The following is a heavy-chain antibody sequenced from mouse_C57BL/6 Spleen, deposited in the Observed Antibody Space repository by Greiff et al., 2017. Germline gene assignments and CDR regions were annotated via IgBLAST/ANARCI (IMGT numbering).Heavy chain of an antibody. D-gene: IGHD1-1*01. V-gene: IGHV1-72*01. Sequence: QVQLKQPGAELVKPGASVKLSCKASGYTFTSYWMHWVKQRPGRGLEWIGRIDPNSGGTKYNEKFKSKATLTVDKPSSTAYMQLSSLTSEDSAVYDCARRGSSPHWYFDVWGTGTTVTVSS. CDR1: GYTFTSYW. J-gene: IGHJ1*03. CDR2: IDPNSGGT. CDR3: ARRGSSPHWYFDV.